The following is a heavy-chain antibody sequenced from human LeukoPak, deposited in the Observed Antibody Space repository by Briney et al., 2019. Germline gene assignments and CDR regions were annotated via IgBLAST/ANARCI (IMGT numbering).Heavy chain of an antibody. J-gene: IGHJ4*02. CDR3: ARGARGYSYG. CDR2: IYYSGST. CDR1: GASISSYY. Sequence: SEILSLTCTVSGASISSYYWSWIRQPPGKGLEWIGYIYYSGSTNYNPSLKSRVTISLDTSKNQFSLKLSSVIAADTAVYYCARGARGYSYGWGQGTRVTVSS. D-gene: IGHD5-18*01. V-gene: IGHV4-59*01.